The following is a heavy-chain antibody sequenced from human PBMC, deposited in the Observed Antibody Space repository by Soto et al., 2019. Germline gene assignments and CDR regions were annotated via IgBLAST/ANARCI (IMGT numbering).Heavy chain of an antibody. V-gene: IGHV6-1*01. CDR2: TYYRSNWNF. Sequence: SQTLSLTCAISWGSVSSNTSTWNCVSQSPSRGLEWLGRTYYRSNWNFDYALSVKSRITINPDTSKNQFSLQLNSLTPEDTAVYYCAGELDIHHGLGYWGPGTSVTVSS. CDR1: WGSVSSNTST. D-gene: IGHD6-19*01. CDR3: AGELDIHHGLGY. J-gene: IGHJ4*02.